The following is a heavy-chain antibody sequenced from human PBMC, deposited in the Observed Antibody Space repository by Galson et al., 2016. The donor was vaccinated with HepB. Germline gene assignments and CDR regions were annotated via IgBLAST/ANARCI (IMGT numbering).Heavy chain of an antibody. CDR2: ISGSGDKT. CDR3: AKDAKRMTSGNGGTYDS. J-gene: IGHJ4*02. D-gene: IGHD4-23*01. Sequence: SLRLSCAASKFTFSTCAVSWVRQAPGKGLEWVSSISGSGDKTFHAESVKGRFTISRDNSRDTLFLQMNSLTVDDTAVYYCAKDAKRMTSGNGGTYDSWGQGTLVTVSS. CDR1: KFTFSTCA. V-gene: IGHV3-23*01.